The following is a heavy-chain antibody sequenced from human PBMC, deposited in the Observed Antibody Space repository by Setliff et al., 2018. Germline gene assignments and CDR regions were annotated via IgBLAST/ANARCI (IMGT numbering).Heavy chain of an antibody. CDR3: ARDADYYDTGEYPIVDY. CDR1: GGMSGTYS. J-gene: IGHJ4*02. D-gene: IGHD3-22*01. V-gene: IGHV1-69*06. Sequence: SVKVSCKASGGMSGTYSISWVRQAPGQGLEWIGAIIPIFGTPNYAQNFQDRVTITADISTTTVFMEMSSLRSDDTAVYYCARDADYYDTGEYPIVDYWGQGTLVTVSS. CDR2: IIPIFGTP.